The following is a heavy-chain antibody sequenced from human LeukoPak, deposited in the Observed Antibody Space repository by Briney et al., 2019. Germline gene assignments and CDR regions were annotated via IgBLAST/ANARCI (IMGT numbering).Heavy chain of an antibody. V-gene: IGHV1-69*04. CDR2: IIPILGII. D-gene: IGHD6-6*01. Sequence: ASVKVSCTASGGTFSSYAISWVRQAPGQGLEWMGRIIPILGIINYAQKFQGRVTITADKSTSTAYMELSSLRSEDTAVYYCAGPLKSIAARYFDLWGRGTLVTVSS. CDR3: AGPLKSIAARYFDL. CDR1: GGTFSSYA. J-gene: IGHJ2*01.